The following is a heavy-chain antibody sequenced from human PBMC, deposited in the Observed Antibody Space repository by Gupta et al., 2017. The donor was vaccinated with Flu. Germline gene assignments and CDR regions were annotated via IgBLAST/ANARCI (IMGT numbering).Heavy chain of an antibody. V-gene: IGHV3-43*01. CDR3: AKGRSAIVKATVDY. D-gene: IGHD1-26*01. CDR1: GFTFDDYT. Sequence: EVHLVESGGVVVQPGGSLRLSCAASGFTFDDYTMHWVRQAPGKGLEWVSLITWDGLSTDYADSVKGRFTISRDNSENSLSLQMNSLRTEDTALYYCAKGRSAIVKATVDYWGQGTLVTVSS. J-gene: IGHJ4*02. CDR2: ITWDGLST.